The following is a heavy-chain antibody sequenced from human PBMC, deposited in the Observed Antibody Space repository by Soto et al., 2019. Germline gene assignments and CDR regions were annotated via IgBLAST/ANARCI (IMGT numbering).Heavy chain of an antibody. Sequence: QVQLQESGPGLVKPSQTLSLTCTGSGGSISSGDYYWRWIRQPPGKGLEWIGYIYYSGSTYYNPSLKSRVTISVDTSKNQFSLKLSSVTAADTAVYYCARGVDWLFHFDYWGQGTLVTVSS. CDR2: IYYSGST. J-gene: IGHJ4*02. V-gene: IGHV4-30-4*01. D-gene: IGHD3-9*01. CDR3: ARGVDWLFHFDY. CDR1: GGSISSGDYY.